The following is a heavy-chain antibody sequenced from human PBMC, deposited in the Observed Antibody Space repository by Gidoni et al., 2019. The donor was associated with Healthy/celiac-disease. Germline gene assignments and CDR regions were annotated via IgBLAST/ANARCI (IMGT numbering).Heavy chain of an antibody. J-gene: IGHJ6*02. CDR2: IYYSGST. V-gene: IGHV4-39*01. CDR3: EGGYCSGGSCYDYYYYGMDV. Sequence: QLQLQESGPGLVKPSETLSLTCTVSGGSISSSSYYWGWIRQPPGKGLEWIGSIYYSGSTYYNPSLKSRVTISVDTSKNQFSLKLSSVTAADTAVYYCEGGYCSGGSCYDYYYYGMDVWGQGTTVTVSS. D-gene: IGHD2-15*01. CDR1: GGSISSSSYY.